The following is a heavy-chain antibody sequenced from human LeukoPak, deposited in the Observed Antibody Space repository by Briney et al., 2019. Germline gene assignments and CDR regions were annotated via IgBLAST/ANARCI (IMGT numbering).Heavy chain of an antibody. V-gene: IGHV1-69*13. Sequence: SVKVSCKVSGYTLTELSMHWVRQAPGKGLEWMGGIIPIFGTANYAQKFQGRVTITADESTSTAYMELSSLRSEDTAVYYCARAAYSSSLFDYWGQGTLVTVSS. J-gene: IGHJ4*02. D-gene: IGHD6-6*01. CDR1: GYTLTELS. CDR2: IIPIFGTA. CDR3: ARAAYSSSLFDY.